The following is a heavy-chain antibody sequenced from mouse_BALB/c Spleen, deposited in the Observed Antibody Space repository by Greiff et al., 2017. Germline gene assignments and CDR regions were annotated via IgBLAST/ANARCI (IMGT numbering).Heavy chain of an antibody. V-gene: IGHV1-67*01. CDR2: ISTYYGNT. Sequence: SGPELVRPGVSVKISCKGSGYTFTDYAMHWVKQSHAKSLEWIGVISTYYGNTNYNQKFKGKATMTVDKSSSTAYMELARLTSEDSAIYYCARSEGPFAYWGQGTLVTVSA. CDR3: ARSEGPFAY. CDR1: GYTFTDYA. J-gene: IGHJ3*01.